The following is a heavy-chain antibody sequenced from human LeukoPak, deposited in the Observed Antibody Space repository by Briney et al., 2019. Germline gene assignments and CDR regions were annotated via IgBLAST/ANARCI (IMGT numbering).Heavy chain of an antibody. Sequence: GGSLRLSCAASGFTFSSYAMSWVRQAPGKGLEWVSGISGSGGSTYYADSVKGRFTISRDNSKNTLFLQMNSLRAEDTAVYYCAKGDDYGGIRERDWGQGTLVTVSS. V-gene: IGHV3-23*01. CDR1: GFTFSSYA. J-gene: IGHJ4*02. D-gene: IGHD4-23*01. CDR3: AKGDDYGGIRERD. CDR2: ISGSGGST.